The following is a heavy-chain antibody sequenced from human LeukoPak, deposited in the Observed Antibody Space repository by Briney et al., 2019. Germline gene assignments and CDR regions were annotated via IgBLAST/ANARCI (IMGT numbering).Heavy chain of an antibody. D-gene: IGHD3-22*01. CDR2: INPNSGGT. CDR1: FYTFTGYY. V-gene: IGHV1-2*02. CDR3: ARIVRYYYYYYGMDV. Sequence: ASVKVSCKASFYTFTGYYMHWVRQAPGQGLEWMGWINPNSGGTNYAQKFQGRVTMTRDTSISTAYMERSRRRSDDTAVYYFARIVRYYYYYYGMDVWSQATTVTVSS. J-gene: IGHJ6*02.